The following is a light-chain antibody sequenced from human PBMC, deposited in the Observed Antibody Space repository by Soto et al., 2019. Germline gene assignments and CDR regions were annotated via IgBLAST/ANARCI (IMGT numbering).Light chain of an antibody. V-gene: IGKV1-5*03. CDR3: QHYDSYSGT. CDR2: RAS. J-gene: IGKJ3*01. CDR1: QTISSW. Sequence: DIQMTQSPSTLSASVGDRVTITCRASQTISSWLAWYQQKPGKAPKLLIYRASSLESGVTSRFSGSGSGAEFTLTISSLQPDDFATYYCQHYDSYSGTFGPGTEVDIK.